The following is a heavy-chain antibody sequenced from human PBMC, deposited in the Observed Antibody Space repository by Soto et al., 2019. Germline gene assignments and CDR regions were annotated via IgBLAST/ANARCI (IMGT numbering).Heavy chain of an antibody. CDR2: ISSDENIK. CDR1: GFTCNGYS. V-gene: IGHV3-30*10. CDR3: ARDVIAAPGGFNFAY. Sequence: QVQLVESGGDVVQPGRSLRLSCAASGFTCNGYSMHWVRQAPGKGRERVAVISSDENIKPYTDSAKGLITNTRDISRSTVYLQMDSLRIEDTAMYFCARDVIAAPGGFNFAYWGQGTLVTVSP. J-gene: IGHJ4*02. D-gene: IGHD6-13*01.